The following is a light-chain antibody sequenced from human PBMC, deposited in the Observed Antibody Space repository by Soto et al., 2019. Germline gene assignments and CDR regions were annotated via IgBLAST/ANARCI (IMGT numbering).Light chain of an antibody. J-gene: IGKJ4*01. V-gene: IGKV1-5*01. CDR1: QTISSW. CDR2: DAS. Sequence: DIQMTQSPSNLSGSVGDRVTITCRASQTISSWLAWYQQKLGRAPRLLIYDASSLESGVPSRFSGSGYGTEFTLTISSLQPDDFATYYCQQYNTYSSLTFGGGTKVDI. CDR3: QQYNTYSSLT.